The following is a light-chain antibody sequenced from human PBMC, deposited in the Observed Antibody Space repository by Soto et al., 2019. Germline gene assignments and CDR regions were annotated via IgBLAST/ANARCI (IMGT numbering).Light chain of an antibody. V-gene: IGKV1-27*01. CDR3: QKDNSAPWP. Sequence: DIQMTQSPSSLSASVGDRVTITCRASQGISNYLAWYQQQPGKVPRLLIYVASTLQSGVSSRFSGSGSGTDFNLTISSLQPEDVATYYCQKDNSAPWPFGQGTKVEIK. CDR1: QGISNY. J-gene: IGKJ1*01. CDR2: VAS.